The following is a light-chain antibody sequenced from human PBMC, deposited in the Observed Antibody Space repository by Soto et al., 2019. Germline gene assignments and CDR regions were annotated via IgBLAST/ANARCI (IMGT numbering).Light chain of an antibody. CDR1: SSDVGGYNY. CDR3: SSSAGNFNLL. CDR2: DVD. V-gene: IGLV2-11*01. J-gene: IGLJ2*01. Sequence: QSALTQPRSVSGSPGQSVTISCTGTSSDVGGYNYVSWYQHYPGKAPKLLIYDVDKRPSGVPDRFSGSKSDNTASLTISGLQAEDEADYYCSSSAGNFNLLFGGGTKLTVL.